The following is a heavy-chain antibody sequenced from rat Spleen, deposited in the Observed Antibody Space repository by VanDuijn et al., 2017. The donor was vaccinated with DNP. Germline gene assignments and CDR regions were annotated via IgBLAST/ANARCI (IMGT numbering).Heavy chain of an antibody. CDR3: ARWFWYFDY. CDR2: ISFSGGT. V-gene: IGHV3-1*01. CDR1: GYSITTNY. J-gene: IGHJ2*01. Sequence: EVQLQESGPGLVKPSQSVSLTCSVTGYSITTNYWGWVRKLPGNKMEYIGHISFSGGTNYNPSLKSRISITRDTSKNQFFLHLNSVTSEDTAKYYCARWFWYFDYWGQGVMVTVSS.